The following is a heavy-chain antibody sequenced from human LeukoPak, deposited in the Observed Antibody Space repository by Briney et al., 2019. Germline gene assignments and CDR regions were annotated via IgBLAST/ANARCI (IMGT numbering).Heavy chain of an antibody. CDR2: INPNTGGT. J-gene: IGHJ4*02. CDR3: ARDYDSSILGILEY. CDR1: GYTFTDYY. Sequence: GASVKVSCKTSGYTFTDYYMQWVRQAPGQGLEWMGWINPNTGGTNYAQKFQGRVTMTRDTSISTAFMELSRLRSDDTAVYYCARDYDSSILGILEYWGQGTLVTASS. V-gene: IGHV1-2*02. D-gene: IGHD3-10*01.